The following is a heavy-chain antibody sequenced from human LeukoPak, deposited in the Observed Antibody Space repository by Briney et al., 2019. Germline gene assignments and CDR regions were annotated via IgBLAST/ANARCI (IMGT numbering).Heavy chain of an antibody. V-gene: IGHV1-46*01. CDR1: GYSFTSNY. J-gene: IGHJ4*02. Sequence: ASVKVSCKASGYSFTSNYIHWVRQAPGHGLEWMGMIYPRDGSTSYAQKFQGRVTVTRDTSTSTVHMELSGLRSEDTAVYYCARDQKAFDYWGQGALVTVSS. CDR2: IYPRDGST. CDR3: ARDQKAFDY.